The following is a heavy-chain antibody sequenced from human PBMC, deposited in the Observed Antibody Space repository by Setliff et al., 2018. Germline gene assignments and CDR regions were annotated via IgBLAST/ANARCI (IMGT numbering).Heavy chain of an antibody. D-gene: IGHD1-7*01. Sequence: TLSLTCSLSGVTIGGNNYYYWAWIRQPPGKGLEWLARIDWDGDKYYNTSLRTRLTLSKDTSKNQVFLTMTNMDPVDTATYYCARSRYELPHYYFDYWGQGILVTVSS. V-gene: IGHV2-70*11. CDR2: IDWDGDK. J-gene: IGHJ4*02. CDR3: ARSRYELPHYYFDY. CDR1: GVTIGGNNYYY.